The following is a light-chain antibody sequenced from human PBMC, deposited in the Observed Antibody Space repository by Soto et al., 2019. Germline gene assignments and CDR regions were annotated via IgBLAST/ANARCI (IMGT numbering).Light chain of an antibody. V-gene: IGLV1-40*01. Sequence: QSVLTQPPSVSGAPGQRVTISCTGSSSNIGAGYDVHWYQELPGTAPKLLIYGNSNRPSGVPDRFSGSKSGTSASLAITRPQAEDHADYYCQSYYSSFCGYVLGTGTKLPVL. CDR1: SSNIGAGYD. J-gene: IGLJ1*01. CDR3: QSYYSSFCGYV. CDR2: GNS.